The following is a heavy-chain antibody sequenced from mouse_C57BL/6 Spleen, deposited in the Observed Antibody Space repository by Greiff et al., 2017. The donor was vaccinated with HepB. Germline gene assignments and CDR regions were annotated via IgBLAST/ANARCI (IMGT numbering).Heavy chain of an antibody. J-gene: IGHJ4*01. CDR3: TREGTTVAYYAMDY. CDR1: GFTFSSYA. D-gene: IGHD1-1*01. V-gene: IGHV5-9-1*02. CDR2: ISSGGDYI. Sequence: EVMLVESGEGLVKPGGSLKLSCAASGFTFSSYAMSWVRQTPEKRLEWVAYISSGGDYIYYADTVKGRFTISRDNARNTLYLQMSSLKSEDTAMYYCTREGTTVAYYAMDYWGQGTSVTVSS.